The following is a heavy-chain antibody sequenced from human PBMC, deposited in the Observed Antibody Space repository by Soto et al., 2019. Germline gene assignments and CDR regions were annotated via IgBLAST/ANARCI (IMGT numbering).Heavy chain of an antibody. V-gene: IGHV4-31*03. CDR2: IYYSGST. J-gene: IGHJ4*02. CDR1: GGSISSGGYY. Sequence: SETLSLTCTVSGGSISSGGYYWSWIRQHPGKGLEWIGYIYYSGSTYYNPSLKSRVTISVDTSKNQFSLKLSSVTAADTAVYYCARARYDSSGYYYWGQGTLVTVSS. D-gene: IGHD3-22*01. CDR3: ARARYDSSGYYY.